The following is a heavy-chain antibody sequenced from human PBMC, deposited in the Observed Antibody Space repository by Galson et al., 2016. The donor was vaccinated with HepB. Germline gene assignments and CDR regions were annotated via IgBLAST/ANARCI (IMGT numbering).Heavy chain of an antibody. V-gene: IGHV3-23*01. CDR3: ARDRYPYCAGACYSPDAFDI. CDR2: ITGSGDTT. CDR1: GFTFRSFA. D-gene: IGHD2-21*02. J-gene: IGHJ3*02. Sequence: SLRLSCAASGFTFRSFAMSWVRQAPGRGLEWVSTITGSGDTTHYADSVKGRFTISRDNSKNTLYLQMNSLRAEETALYCCARDRYPYCAGACYSPDAFDIWGQGTMITVS.